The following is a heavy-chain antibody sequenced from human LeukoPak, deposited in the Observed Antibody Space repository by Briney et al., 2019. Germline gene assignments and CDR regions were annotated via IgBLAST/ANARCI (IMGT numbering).Heavy chain of an antibody. CDR3: AGSSNWYPLSIDY. V-gene: IGHV3-23*01. D-gene: IGHD6-13*01. Sequence: GGSLRLSCAASGFTFITYAMSWVRQAPGKGLEWVSSITDGDDTTYYADSVKGRITISTDNSKNTVYLQVNGLRAEDTAIYFCAGSSNWYPLSIDYWGQGTLVTVSS. CDR2: ITDGDDTT. J-gene: IGHJ4*02. CDR1: GFTFITYA.